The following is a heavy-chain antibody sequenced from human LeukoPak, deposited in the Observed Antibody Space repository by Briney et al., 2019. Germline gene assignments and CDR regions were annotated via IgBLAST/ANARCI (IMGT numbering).Heavy chain of an antibody. V-gene: IGHV1-8*01. Sequence: ASVKVSCKASGYTFTSYDINWVRQATGQGLEWMGWMNPNSGNTGYAQKFQGRVTMTRNTSISTAYMELSSLRSEDTAVYYRARGHYYGSGSYSGFDYWGQGTLVTVSS. J-gene: IGHJ4*02. D-gene: IGHD3-10*01. CDR2: MNPNSGNT. CDR3: ARGHYYGSGSYSGFDY. CDR1: GYTFTSYD.